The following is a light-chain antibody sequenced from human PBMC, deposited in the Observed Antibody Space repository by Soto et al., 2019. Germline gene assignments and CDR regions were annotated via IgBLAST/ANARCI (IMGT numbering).Light chain of an antibody. CDR2: DVS. CDR1: SSDVGGYNY. J-gene: IGLJ2*01. Sequence: QSVPTQPASGSGSPAQSTTISCTGNSSDVGGYNYVSWYQQHPGKAPKLMIYDVSNRPSGVSNRFSGSKSGNTASLTISGLQAEDEDDYYCSSYTSNSTWVFGGGNKVTVL. CDR3: SSYTSNSTWV. V-gene: IGLV2-14*01.